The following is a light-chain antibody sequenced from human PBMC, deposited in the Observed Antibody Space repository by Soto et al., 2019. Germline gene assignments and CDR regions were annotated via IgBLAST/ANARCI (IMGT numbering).Light chain of an antibody. CDR2: AAS. CDR3: QQLNRYHRT. V-gene: IGKV1-9*01. CDR1: QGISSY. Sequence: IQLTQSPSSLSASVGDRVTITCRASQGISSYFAWNQQKPGKAPKHLISAASTLQSGVPERFSGSGSGTHFNLTGSSQQPEECATYGRQQLNRYHRTCGQGTKGEL. J-gene: IGKJ1*01.